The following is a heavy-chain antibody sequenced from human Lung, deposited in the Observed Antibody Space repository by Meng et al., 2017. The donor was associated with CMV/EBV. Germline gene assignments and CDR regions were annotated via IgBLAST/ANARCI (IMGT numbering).Heavy chain of an antibody. D-gene: IGHD6-19*01. V-gene: IGHV4-4*02. CDR2: IYHSGST. CDR3: ASFPPPGKQWLVTDY. Sequence: QGQLQGSAPGLVKPSGTLSLTCAVSGGSISSSNWWSWVRQPPGKGLEWIGEIYHSGSTNYNPSLKSRVTISVDKSKNQFSLKLSSVTAADTAVYYCASFPPPGKQWLVTDYWGQGTLVTVSS. CDR1: GGSISSSNW. J-gene: IGHJ4*02.